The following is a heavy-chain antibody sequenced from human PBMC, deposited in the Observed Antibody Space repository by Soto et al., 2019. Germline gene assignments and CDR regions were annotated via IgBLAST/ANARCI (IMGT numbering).Heavy chain of an antibody. D-gene: IGHD5-12*01. V-gene: IGHV4-30-2*01. CDR2: IYHSGST. CDR3: AAGGGLPRYY. J-gene: IGHJ4*02. Sequence: QLQLQESGSGLVKPSQTLSLTCAVSGGSISSGGYSWSWIRQPPGKGLEWIGYIYHSGSTYYNPSLKSGVPIAVDRSKTQFSLKLSSVTAADTAVYYCAAGGGLPRYYWGQGTLVTVSS. CDR1: GGSISSGGYS.